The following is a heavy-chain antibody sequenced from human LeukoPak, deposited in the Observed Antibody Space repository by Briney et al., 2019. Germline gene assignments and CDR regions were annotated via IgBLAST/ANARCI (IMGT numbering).Heavy chain of an antibody. D-gene: IGHD1-7*01. V-gene: IGHV1-2*02. Sequence: GASVRVSCKASGYTFTGYYIHWVRQAPGRGPEWMGCIHPRDSSTTYAQKFQGRVTLTSDASINTAFLELTRLTSDDTAIYYCARDLRDWNLWGQGTLVTVSS. J-gene: IGHJ4*02. CDR3: ARDLRDWNL. CDR1: GYTFTGYY. CDR2: IHPRDSST.